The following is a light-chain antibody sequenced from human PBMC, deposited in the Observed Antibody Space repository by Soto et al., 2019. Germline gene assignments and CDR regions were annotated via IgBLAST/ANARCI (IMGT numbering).Light chain of an antibody. V-gene: IGKV4-1*01. CDR3: QQYCSTPRT. CDR2: WAS. Sequence: DIVMTQSPDSLAVSLGERATINCKSSQSVLYSSNNKNYLAWYQQKPGQPPKLLIYWASTRESGVPDRFSGSWSGTEFTLTISSLQAEDVAVYSCQQYCSTPRTFGQGTKVEIK. J-gene: IGKJ1*01. CDR1: QSVLYSSNNKNY.